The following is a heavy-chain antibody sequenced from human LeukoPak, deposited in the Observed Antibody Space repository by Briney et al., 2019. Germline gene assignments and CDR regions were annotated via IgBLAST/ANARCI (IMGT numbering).Heavy chain of an antibody. CDR3: TKGTRQPL. CDR2: IFYTGDK. V-gene: IGHV4-59*01. D-gene: IGHD6-13*01. CDR1: GDSITTAY. Sequence: SETLSLTCTVSGDSITTAYWSWMRQPPGKGLESTGYIFYTGDKNYNPSLGSRVTMSLDTSKNQVSLRLTSVTPADTGVYYCTKGTRQPLWGQGTLVTVSS. J-gene: IGHJ4*02.